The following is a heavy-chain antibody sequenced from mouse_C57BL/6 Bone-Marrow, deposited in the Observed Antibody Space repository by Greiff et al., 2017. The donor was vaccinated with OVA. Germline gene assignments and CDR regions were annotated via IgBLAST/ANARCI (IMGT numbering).Heavy chain of an antibody. CDR1: GYAFSSSW. V-gene: IGHV1-82*01. CDR2: IYPGDGDT. D-gene: IGHD1-1*01. Sequence: QVQLQQSGPELVKPGASVKISCKASGYAFSSSWMNWVKQRPGKGLEWIGRIYPGDGDTNYNGKFKGKATLTADKSSSTAYMQLSSLTSEDSAVYFCANYYGSGAMGYWGQGTSVTVSS. CDR3: ANYYGSGAMGY. J-gene: IGHJ4*01.